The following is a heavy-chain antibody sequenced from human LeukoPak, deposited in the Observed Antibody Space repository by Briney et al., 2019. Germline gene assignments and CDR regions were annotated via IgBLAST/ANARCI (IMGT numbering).Heavy chain of an antibody. D-gene: IGHD3-22*01. Sequence: SETLSLTCAVYGGSFSGYYWSWIRQPPGKGLEWIGNIYYSGSTNYNPSLKSRVTISVDTSKNQFSLKLSSVTAADTAVYYCARGSIAYYYMDVWGKGTTVTISS. CDR3: ARGSIAYYYMDV. J-gene: IGHJ6*03. V-gene: IGHV4-59*01. CDR1: GGSFSGYY. CDR2: IYYSGST.